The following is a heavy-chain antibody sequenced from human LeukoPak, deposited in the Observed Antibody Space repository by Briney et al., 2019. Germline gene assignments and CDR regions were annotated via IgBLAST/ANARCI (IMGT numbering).Heavy chain of an antibody. Sequence: GGSLRLSCAASGFTFSNYWIHWVRQAAGKGLVWVSLINNDGSSTKYADSVKGRLTISRDNAKNTLYLQMNSLRAEDTAVYYCARRVGSDSSGYYFDYWGQGTLVTVSS. CDR3: ARRVGSDSSGYYFDY. V-gene: IGHV3-74*03. CDR1: GFTFSNYW. CDR2: INNDGSST. D-gene: IGHD3-22*01. J-gene: IGHJ4*02.